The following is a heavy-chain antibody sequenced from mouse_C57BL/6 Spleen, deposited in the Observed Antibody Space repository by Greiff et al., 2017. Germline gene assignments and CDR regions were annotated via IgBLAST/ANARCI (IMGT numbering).Heavy chain of an antibody. CDR3: ARSFITTVVAPSV. Sequence: QVQLKESGAELVKPGASVKISCKASGYAFSSYWMNWVKQRPGKGLEWIGQIYPGDGDTNYNGKFKGKDTLTADKSSSTAYMQLSSLTSEDSAVYFCARSFITTVVAPSVWGTGTTVTVSS. V-gene: IGHV1-80*01. CDR2: IYPGDGDT. J-gene: IGHJ1*03. D-gene: IGHD1-1*01. CDR1: GYAFSSYW.